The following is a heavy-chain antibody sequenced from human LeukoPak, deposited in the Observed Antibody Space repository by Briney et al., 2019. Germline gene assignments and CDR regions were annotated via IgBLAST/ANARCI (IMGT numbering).Heavy chain of an antibody. CDR2: IQNSGSA. CDR1: GGSIRDFY. CDR3: ASLAVPFGWYGGSYYWYMDV. Sequence: SETLSLTCTVSGGSIRDFYWSWIRQSPQRRLEFIGYIQNSGSAEYNPSLQTRVNISVDTSKSQFSLKLKSVTAADTAVYYCASLAVPFGWYGGSYYWYMDVWGKGTTVTVSS. V-gene: IGHV4-59*01. J-gene: IGHJ6*03. D-gene: IGHD6-19*01.